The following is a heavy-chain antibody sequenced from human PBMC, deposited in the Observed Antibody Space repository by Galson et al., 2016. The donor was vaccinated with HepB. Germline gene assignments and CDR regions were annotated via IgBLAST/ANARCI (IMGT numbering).Heavy chain of an antibody. D-gene: IGHD3-3*01. J-gene: IGHJ3*02. V-gene: IGHV3-23*01. CDR3: AKELVEWHGAFAI. CDR1: GFTFYSYA. CDR2: VTGSGGNT. Sequence: SLRPSCAASGFTFYSYAMSWVRQAPGKGLEWVSAVTGSGGNTHYADSVKGRFTISRYNSTNTLYLQMNSLRAEDTAVYYCAKELVEWHGAFAIWGQGALVSVSS.